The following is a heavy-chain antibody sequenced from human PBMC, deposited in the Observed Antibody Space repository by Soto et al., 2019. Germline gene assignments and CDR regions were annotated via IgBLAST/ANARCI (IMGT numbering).Heavy chain of an antibody. CDR3: ARLGIAAAGTGWERYYSGMDV. CDR2: IIPIFGTA. D-gene: IGHD6-13*01. V-gene: IGHV1-69*01. CDR1: GGTFSSYA. Sequence: QVQLVQSGAEVKKPGSSVKVSCKASGGTFSSYAISWVRQAPGQGLEWMGGIIPIFGTANYAQKFQGRVTITAEESTSTAYMELSSLRSEDTAVYYCARLGIAAAGTGWERYYSGMDVWGQGTTVTVSS. J-gene: IGHJ6*02.